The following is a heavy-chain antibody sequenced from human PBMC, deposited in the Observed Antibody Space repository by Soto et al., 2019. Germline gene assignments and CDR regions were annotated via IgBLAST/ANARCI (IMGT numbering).Heavy chain of an antibody. V-gene: IGHV1-18*01. CDR3: ARKKVVGATHSSFDP. Sequence: QVQLVQSGAEVKKPGASVKVSCKASGYTFTSYGISWVRQAPGQGLEWMGWISAYNGNTNYAQKLQGRVTMTTDTSTSTAYMERRSLRADDTAVYYGARKKVVGATHSSFDPWGQGTLVTVSS. D-gene: IGHD1-26*01. CDR2: ISAYNGNT. J-gene: IGHJ5*02. CDR1: GYTFTSYG.